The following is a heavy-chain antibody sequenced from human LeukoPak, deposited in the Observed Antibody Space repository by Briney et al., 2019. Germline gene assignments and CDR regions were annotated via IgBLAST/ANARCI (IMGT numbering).Heavy chain of an antibody. D-gene: IGHD6-19*01. V-gene: IGHV4-39*07. CDR1: GGSISSSSYY. CDR2: IYTSGST. Sequence: SETLSLTCTVSGGSISSSSYYWGWIRQAPGKGLEWIGRIYTSGSTNYNPSLKSRVTMSVDTSKNQFSLKLSSVTAADTAVYYCARVSGAGMGRYYYYYMDVWGKGTTVTVSS. CDR3: ARVSGAGMGRYYYYYMDV. J-gene: IGHJ6*03.